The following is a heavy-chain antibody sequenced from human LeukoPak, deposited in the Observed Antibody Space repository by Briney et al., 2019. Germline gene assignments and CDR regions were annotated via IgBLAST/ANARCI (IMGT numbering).Heavy chain of an antibody. Sequence: SETLSLTCTVSGGSISSYYWSWIRQPPGKGLEWIGYIYYSGSTNYNPSLKSRVTISVDTSKNQFSLKLSSVTAADTAVYYCASGVRGYYDSSGYGTYHYYMDVWGKGTTVTVSS. CDR2: IYYSGST. J-gene: IGHJ6*03. CDR3: ASGVRGYYDSSGYGTYHYYMDV. CDR1: GGSISSYY. V-gene: IGHV4-59*01. D-gene: IGHD3-22*01.